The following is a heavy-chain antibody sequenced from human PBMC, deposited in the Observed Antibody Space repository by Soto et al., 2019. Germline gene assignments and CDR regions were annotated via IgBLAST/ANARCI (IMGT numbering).Heavy chain of an antibody. D-gene: IGHD3-3*01. J-gene: IGHJ5*02. Sequence: EVQLVESGGGLVQPGGSLRLSCAASGFTFSSYWMHWVRQAPGKGLVWVSRINSDGRSTSYADSVKGRFTISRDNAKNTLYLQMNSLRAEDTAVYYCARGVKGSCYYKAGNWFDPWGQGTLVTVSS. V-gene: IGHV3-74*01. CDR3: ARGVKGSCYYKAGNWFDP. CDR1: GFTFSSYW. CDR2: INSDGRST.